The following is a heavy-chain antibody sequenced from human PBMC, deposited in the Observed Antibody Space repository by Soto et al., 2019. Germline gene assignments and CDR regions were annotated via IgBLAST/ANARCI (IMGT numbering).Heavy chain of an antibody. CDR3: ARDGNGYNPYFDY. V-gene: IGHV1-69*08. CDR1: GGTFSSYT. CDR2: IIPILGIA. J-gene: IGHJ4*02. D-gene: IGHD5-12*01. Sequence: QVQLVQSGAEVKKPGSSVKVSCKASGGTFSSYTISWVRQAPGQGLEWMGRIIPILGIANYAQKFQGRVTITADKSTSTAYMELSSLRSEDTAVYYCARDGNGYNPYFDYWGQGTLVTVSS.